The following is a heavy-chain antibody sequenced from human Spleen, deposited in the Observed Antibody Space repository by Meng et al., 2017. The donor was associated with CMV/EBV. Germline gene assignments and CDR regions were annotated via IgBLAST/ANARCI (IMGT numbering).Heavy chain of an antibody. CDR1: GFTFSGSA. D-gene: IGHD4-17*01. CDR3: TRLSTVTTPG. J-gene: IGHJ4*02. V-gene: IGHV3-73*01. CDR2: IRSKANSYAT. Sequence: CAASGFTFSGSAIRWVRQASGKGLEWVGRIRSKANSYATAYAASVKGRFTISRDDSKNTAYLQMNSLKTEDTAVYYCTRLSTVTTPGWGQGTLVTVSS.